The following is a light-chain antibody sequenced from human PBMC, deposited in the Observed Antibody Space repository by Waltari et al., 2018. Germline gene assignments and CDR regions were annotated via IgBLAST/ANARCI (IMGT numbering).Light chain of an antibody. CDR1: QSLNSNY. V-gene: IGKV3-20*01. J-gene: IGKJ1*01. CDR2: GAS. CDR3: QQYDNSPQT. Sequence: DIVLTQSPGTLSLSPGKRVTLSCRASQSLNSNYLAWYQQKPGQAPRLLIYGASSRATGIPDRFSGGGSGTDFTLTISRLEPEDFAVYYCQQYDNSPQTFGQGTKVEIK.